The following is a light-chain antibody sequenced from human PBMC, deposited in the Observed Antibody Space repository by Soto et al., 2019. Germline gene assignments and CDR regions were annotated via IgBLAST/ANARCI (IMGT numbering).Light chain of an antibody. Sequence: QSVLTQPPSASGTPGQRVTISCYGSSSNIGSNYVYWYQQLPGTAPKLLIYRNNQRPSGVPDRFSGSKSGTSASLAISGLRSEYEADYYSAAWVDSLSGHVVFGGGTQLTVL. CDR2: RNN. CDR3: AAWVDSLSGHVV. CDR1: SSNIGSNY. J-gene: IGLJ2*01. V-gene: IGLV1-47*01.